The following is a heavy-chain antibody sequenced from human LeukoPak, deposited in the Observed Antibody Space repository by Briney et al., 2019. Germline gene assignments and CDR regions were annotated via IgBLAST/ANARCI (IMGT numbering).Heavy chain of an antibody. CDR1: RLTFSTYA. J-gene: IGHJ4*02. D-gene: IGHD1-26*01. CDR3: AREDGSQLDY. CDR2: ISGSST. V-gene: IGHV3-69-1*02. Sequence: PGGSLRLSCAASRLTFSTYAMSWVRQAPGKGLEWVSAISGSSTYYADSVKGRFTISRDNAKSSLCLQMDSLRAGDTAVYYCAREDGSQLDYWGRGTLVTVSS.